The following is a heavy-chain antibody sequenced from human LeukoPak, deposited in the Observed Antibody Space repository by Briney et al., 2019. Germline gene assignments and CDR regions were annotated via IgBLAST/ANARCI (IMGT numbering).Heavy chain of an antibody. D-gene: IGHD1-26*01. CDR1: GGTFISYA. CDR2: IIPIFGTA. Sequence: ASVKVSCKASGGTFISYAISWVRQAPGQGLEWMGRIIPIFGTANYAQKFQGRVTITTDESTSTAYMELSSLRSEDTAVYYCARDNTGIVGATVYWFDPWGQGTLVTVSS. V-gene: IGHV1-69*05. J-gene: IGHJ5*02. CDR3: ARDNTGIVGATVYWFDP.